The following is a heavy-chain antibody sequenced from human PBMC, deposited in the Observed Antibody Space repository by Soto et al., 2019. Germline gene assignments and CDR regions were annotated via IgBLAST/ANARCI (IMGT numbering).Heavy chain of an antibody. CDR2: IYTSGST. CDR1: GGSISGYY. D-gene: IGHD5-12*01. Sequence: SETLSLTCTVSGGSISGYYWSWIRQPARKGLEWIGRIYTSGSTNYNPSLKSRVTLSVDTSKNQFSLKLTSVTAADTAVYYCARAGGYEVQGNNWFDPWGQGTLVTVSS. J-gene: IGHJ5*02. V-gene: IGHV4-4*07. CDR3: ARAGGYEVQGNNWFDP.